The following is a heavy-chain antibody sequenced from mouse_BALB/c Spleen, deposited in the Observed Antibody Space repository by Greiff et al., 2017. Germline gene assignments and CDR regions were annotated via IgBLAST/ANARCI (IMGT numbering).Heavy chain of an antibody. CDR2: ISTYYGDA. CDR3: ARGVQDASYYAMDY. J-gene: IGHJ4*01. Sequence: QVQLKESGAELVRPGVSVKISCKGSGYTFTDYAMHWVKQSHAKSLEWIGVISTYYGDASYNQKFKGKATMTVDKSSSTAYMELARLTSEDSAIYYCARGVQDASYYAMDYWGQGTSVTVSS. CDR1: GYTFTDYA. D-gene: IGHD3-3*01. V-gene: IGHV1S137*01.